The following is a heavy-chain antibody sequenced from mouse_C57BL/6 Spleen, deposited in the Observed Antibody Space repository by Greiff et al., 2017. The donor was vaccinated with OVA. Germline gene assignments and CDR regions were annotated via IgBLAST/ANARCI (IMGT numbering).Heavy chain of an antibody. V-gene: IGHV1-52*01. CDR3: ARGYGSRHWYFDV. J-gene: IGHJ1*03. CDR2: IDPSDSET. Sequence: QVQLQQPGAELVRPGSSVKLSCKASGYTFTSYWMHWVKQRPIQGLEWIGNIDPSDSETHYNQKFKDKATLTVDKSSSTAYMQLSSLTSEDSAVYYCARGYGSRHWYFDVWGTGTTVTVSS. CDR1: GYTFTSYW. D-gene: IGHD1-1*01.